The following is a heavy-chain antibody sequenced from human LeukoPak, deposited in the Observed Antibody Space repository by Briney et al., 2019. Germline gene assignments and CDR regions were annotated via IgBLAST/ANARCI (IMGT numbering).Heavy chain of an antibody. CDR1: GFMFSSSW. D-gene: IGHD5-18*01. V-gene: IGHV3-7*01. CDR3: ARDAAYGYDRFDY. CDR2: IKEDGSDK. J-gene: IGHJ4*02. Sequence: GGSLRLSCAASGFMFSSSWMAWVRQAPGKGLEWVANIKEDGSDKNYVDSMKGRFTISRDNAKNSLYLQMNSLRAEDTVVYYCARDAAYGYDRFDYWGQGTQVTVSS.